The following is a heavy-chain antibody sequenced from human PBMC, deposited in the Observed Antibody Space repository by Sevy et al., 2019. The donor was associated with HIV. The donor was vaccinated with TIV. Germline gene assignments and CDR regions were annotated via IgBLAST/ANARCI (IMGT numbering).Heavy chain of an antibody. J-gene: IGHJ6*03. Sequence: GGSLRLSCAVSGFSFDSYGMTWVRQAPGKGLEWVSGISGSGTRTYYADSVKGRFSISRDNSKNRLYLQMNSLRSEDTAINYFAKGGGGHYDPDEIGYYFYYYNMDVWGKGTTVTVS. D-gene: IGHD3-22*01. CDR3: AKGGGGHYDPDEIGYYFYYYNMDV. CDR2: ISGSGTRT. V-gene: IGHV3-23*01. CDR1: GFSFDSYG.